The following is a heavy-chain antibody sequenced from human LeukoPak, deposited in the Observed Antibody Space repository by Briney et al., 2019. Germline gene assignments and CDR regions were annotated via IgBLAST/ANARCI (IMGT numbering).Heavy chain of an antibody. D-gene: IGHD2-15*01. J-gene: IGHJ5*02. V-gene: IGHV1-46*01. CDR3: ARDRSYCSGGSCYPQYNWFDP. CDR2: INPSGGST. Sequence: GASVKVSCKASGYTFTSYYMHWVRQAPGQGLEWMGIINPSGGSTSYAQKFQGRVTMTRDTSTSTVYMELSSLRSEDTAVYCCARDRSYCSGGSCYPQYNWFDPWGQGTLVTVSS. CDR1: GYTFTSYY.